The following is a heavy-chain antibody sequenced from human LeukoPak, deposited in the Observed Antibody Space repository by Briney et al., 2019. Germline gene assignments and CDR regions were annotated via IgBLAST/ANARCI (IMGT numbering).Heavy chain of an antibody. V-gene: IGHV6-1*01. CDR1: GDSVSSNSVT. J-gene: IGHJ5*02. D-gene: IGHD2-2*01. CDR2: TYYRSTWYN. Sequence: SQTLSLTCAISGDSVSSNSVTWHGIRQSPSRGLEWLGRTYYRSTWYNDYAVSVRGRITVNPGTSKNQFSLHLTSVTPEDTAVYYCARRLTQYDCFDPWGQGILVTVSS. CDR3: ARRLTQYDCFDP.